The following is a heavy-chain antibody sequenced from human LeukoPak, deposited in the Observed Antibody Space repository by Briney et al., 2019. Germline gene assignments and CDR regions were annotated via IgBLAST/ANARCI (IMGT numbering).Heavy chain of an antibody. CDR2: TYYSGHT. V-gene: IGHV4-39*01. CDR1: GGSISSSDYY. J-gene: IGHJ4*02. CDR3: ARYSGSPLVYFDY. D-gene: IGHD1-26*01. Sequence: PSETLSLTCTVSGGSISSSDYYWGWIRQPPGKGLEWIGSTYYSGHTYYNPSLTSRVTMSVDTSKNRFSLRLSSVTAADTAVYYCARYSGSPLVYFDYWGQGSLVTVSS.